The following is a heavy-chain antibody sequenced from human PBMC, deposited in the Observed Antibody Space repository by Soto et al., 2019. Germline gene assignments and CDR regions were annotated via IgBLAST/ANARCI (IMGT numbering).Heavy chain of an antibody. J-gene: IGHJ6*04. CDR3: GKEGVPRVGAYDYDHDHMDV. Sequence: GGSLRLSCAASGFSFSSYAMSWVRQAPGKGLEWVSAISSSGGSTYYADSVKGRFTTSRDNTKNMLYLQINMLSAEATAVYYYGKEGVPRVGAYDYDHDHMDVWGKGTSVTVTS. CDR1: GFSFSSYA. CDR2: ISSSGGST. D-gene: IGHD3-16*01. V-gene: IGHV3-23*01.